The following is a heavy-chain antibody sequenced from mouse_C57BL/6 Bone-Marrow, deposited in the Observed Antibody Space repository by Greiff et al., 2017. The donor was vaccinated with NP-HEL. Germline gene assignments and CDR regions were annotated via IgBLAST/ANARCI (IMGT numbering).Heavy chain of an antibody. CDR3: ASRIYYYGSSSYFDV. CDR2: IDPSDSYT. D-gene: IGHD1-1*01. Sequence: QVQLQQPGAELVKPGASVKLSCKASGYTFTSYWMQWVKQRPGQGLEWIGEIDPSDSYTNYNQKFKGKATLTVDTSSSTAYMQLSSLTSEDSAVYYCASRIYYYGSSSYFDVWGTGTTVTVSS. V-gene: IGHV1-50*01. CDR1: GYTFTSYW. J-gene: IGHJ1*03.